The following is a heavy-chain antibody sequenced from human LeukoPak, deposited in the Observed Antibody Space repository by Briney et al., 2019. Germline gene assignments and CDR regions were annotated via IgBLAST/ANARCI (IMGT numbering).Heavy chain of an antibody. J-gene: IGHJ4*02. CDR3: ARDPPLQFDY. V-gene: IGHV3-21*01. Sequence: GGSLRLFCAASGFTFSSHSMNWVRQAPGKGLEWVTSISSSSYIYYADSVKGRITISRVNAKNSLYMQMNSRRGEDTAVYYCARDPPLQFDYWGQGTLVTVSS. CDR1: GFTFSSHS. CDR2: ISSSSYI. D-gene: IGHD3-3*01.